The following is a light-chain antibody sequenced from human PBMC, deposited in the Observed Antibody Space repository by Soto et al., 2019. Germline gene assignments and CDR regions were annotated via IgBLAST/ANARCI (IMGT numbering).Light chain of an antibody. Sequence: DIQMTQSPSTPSASVGDTVTVTFRASRSVSGWLAWYQQKPGEATKLLIYDASALPRGVPSRFSGSGSTTKFTLTIASLQPDDFATYYRQQYETFSGTFGPGTKVDIK. CDR2: DAS. CDR1: RSVSGW. J-gene: IGKJ1*01. CDR3: QQYETFSGT. V-gene: IGKV1-5*01.